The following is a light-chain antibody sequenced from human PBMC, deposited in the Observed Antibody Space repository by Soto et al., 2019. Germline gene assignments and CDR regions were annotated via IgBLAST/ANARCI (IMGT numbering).Light chain of an antibody. CDR3: AAWDDSLNAL. J-gene: IGLJ1*01. Sequence: QSVLTQPPSASGTPGQRMTISWSGSSSNIGDNPVNWYQQLPGAAPKLLIYINDQRPSGVPDRFSGSKSGTSASLAISGLQPEDEADYYCAAWDDSLNALFGTGTKVTVL. CDR2: IND. CDR1: SSNIGDNP. V-gene: IGLV1-44*01.